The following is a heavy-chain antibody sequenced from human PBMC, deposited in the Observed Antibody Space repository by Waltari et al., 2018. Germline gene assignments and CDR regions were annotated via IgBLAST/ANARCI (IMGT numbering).Heavy chain of an antibody. CDR2: RKADGSAK. Sequence: EVQLLESGGGLVQPGGSLSLSCAASGFTFSTYWMSWVRQAPGKGLEGVANRKADGSAKYYADYVKGRFTISRDNADNSLYLQRMGLRAEDTAVYYCAREIPAAACAFDYWGQGTLLTVSS. CDR3: AREIPAAACAFDY. J-gene: IGHJ4*02. CDR1: GFTFSTYW. V-gene: IGHV3-7*01. D-gene: IGHD6-25*01.